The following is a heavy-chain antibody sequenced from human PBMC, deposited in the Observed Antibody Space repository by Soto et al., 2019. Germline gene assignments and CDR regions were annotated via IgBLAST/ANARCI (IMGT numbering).Heavy chain of an antibody. CDR1: GYTFTNFG. J-gene: IGHJ2*01. V-gene: IGHV1-18*01. CDR3: AKEPVGPDWYFDL. CDR2: ISAYNGNT. Sequence: ASVKVSCKASGYTFTNFGISWVRQAPGQGLEWMGWISAYNGNTNYAQKFQGRVTMTTDTSTSTAYMEVRSLRAEDTAVYNCAKEPVGPDWYFDLWGRGTLVTVSS.